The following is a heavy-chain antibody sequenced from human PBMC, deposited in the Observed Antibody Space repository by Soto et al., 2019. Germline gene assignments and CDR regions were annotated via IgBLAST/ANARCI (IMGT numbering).Heavy chain of an antibody. J-gene: IGHJ4*02. V-gene: IGHV4-30-2*01. D-gene: IGHD6-19*01. Sequence: QLQLQESGSGLVKPSQTLSLTCAVSGGSISSGGYSGSWIRQPPGKGLEWIGYIYHSGSTYYNPSLKSRVTISVDRSKSQFSLKLSSVTAADTAVYYCARAGGLGAVAVDYWGQGTLVTVSS. CDR2: IYHSGST. CDR1: GGSISSGGYS. CDR3: ARAGGLGAVAVDY.